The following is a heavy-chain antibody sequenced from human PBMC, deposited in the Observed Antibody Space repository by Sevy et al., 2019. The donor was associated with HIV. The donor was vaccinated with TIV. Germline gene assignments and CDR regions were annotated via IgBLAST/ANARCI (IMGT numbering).Heavy chain of an antibody. J-gene: IGHJ6*03. CDR3: ANLWDLFLKGYSDMDV. V-gene: IGHV3-30*02. CDR2: IRYDGYNK. D-gene: IGHD3-10*01. Sequence: QLGGSLRLSCGASGFTFSNYGMYWVRQAPGKGLEWVAFIRYDGYNKYYADSVKGRFTISRDNSKNTMYLQMNSLRTEDTAVYYCANLWDLFLKGYSDMDVWGKGTTVTVSS. CDR1: GFTFSNYG.